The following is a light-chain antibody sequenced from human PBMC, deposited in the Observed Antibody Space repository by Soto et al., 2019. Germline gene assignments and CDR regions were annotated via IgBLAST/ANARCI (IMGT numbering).Light chain of an antibody. CDR1: QSVSSN. Sequence: EIVLTQSPGTLSLSPGERATLSCRASQSVSSNLAWYQQKPGQAPRLLIYAASTLQSGVPSRFSGSGSGTDFTLTISSLQPEDDATYYCQRFNSDPPTFGQGTKVDI. J-gene: IGKJ1*01. CDR3: QRFNSDPPT. CDR2: AAS. V-gene: IGKV3-15*01.